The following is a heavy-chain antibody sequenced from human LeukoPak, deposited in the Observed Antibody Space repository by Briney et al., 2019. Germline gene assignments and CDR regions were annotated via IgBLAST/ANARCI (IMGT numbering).Heavy chain of an antibody. V-gene: IGHV3-23*01. D-gene: IGHD4-17*01. Sequence: GGALRLSCAASGFTFSSYAMSWVRQAPGKGLEWVSAISGSGGSTYYADSVRGRFTISRDNSKNTLYLQMNSLRAEDTAVYYCAKVADDYGDYDWFDPWGQGTLVTVSS. CDR3: AKVADDYGDYDWFDP. CDR2: ISGSGGST. J-gene: IGHJ5*02. CDR1: GFTFSSYA.